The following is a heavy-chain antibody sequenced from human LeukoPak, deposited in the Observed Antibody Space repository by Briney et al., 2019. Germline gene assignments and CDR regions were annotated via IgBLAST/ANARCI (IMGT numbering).Heavy chain of an antibody. CDR2: ISYDGTYK. J-gene: IGHJ4*02. CDR3: AGSMVRGLSFDY. Sequence: GGSLRLSCAASGFTFSSYGMHWVRQAPGKGLEWVAVISYDGTYKYYADSVKGRFTISRDNSKNTLFLQMNSLRVEDTAVYYCAGSMVRGLSFDYWGQGTLVTVSS. CDR1: GFTFSSYG. V-gene: IGHV3-30*03. D-gene: IGHD3-10*01.